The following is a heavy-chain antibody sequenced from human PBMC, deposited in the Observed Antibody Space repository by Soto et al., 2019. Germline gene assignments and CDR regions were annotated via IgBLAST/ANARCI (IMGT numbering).Heavy chain of an antibody. CDR3: ARISVTLVYFAY. Sequence: ASVKVSWKASGYTFTSYAMHWVRQAPGQRLEWMGWINAGNGNTKYSKKFQGRVTITRDTSASTAYMELSSRRSEDTAVYYCARISVTLVYFAYWGQGTLVTVSS. D-gene: IGHD2-21*02. V-gene: IGHV1-3*01. J-gene: IGHJ4*02. CDR1: GYTFTSYA. CDR2: INAGNGNT.